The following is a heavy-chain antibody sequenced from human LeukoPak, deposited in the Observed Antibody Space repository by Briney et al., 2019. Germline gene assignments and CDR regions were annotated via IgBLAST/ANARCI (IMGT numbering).Heavy chain of an antibody. J-gene: IGHJ6*02. CDR1: GGSISSGGYY. V-gene: IGHV4-31*03. Sequence: PSETLSLTCTVSGGSISSGGYYWRWIRQHPGKGLEWIGYIYYSGSTYYNPSLKSRVTISVDTSKNQFSLKLSSVTAADTAVYYCASSGYSYADPGYYYYGMDVWGQGTTVTVSS. D-gene: IGHD5-18*01. CDR3: ASSGYSYADPGYYYYGMDV. CDR2: IYYSGST.